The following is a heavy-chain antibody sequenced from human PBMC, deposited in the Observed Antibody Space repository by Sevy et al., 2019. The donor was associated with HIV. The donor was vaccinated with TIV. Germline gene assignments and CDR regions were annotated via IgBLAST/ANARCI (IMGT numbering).Heavy chain of an antibody. J-gene: IGHJ4*02. D-gene: IGHD2-15*01. V-gene: IGHV1-18*01. CDR2: ISAYNGDT. CDR3: ARDRSRKGYCSGGSCPIDY. Sequence: ASVNVSCKASGYTFTSYGISWVRQAPGQGLEWMGWISAYNGDTNYAQKLQGRVTMTTDTSTSTAYMELRSLRSDDTAVYYCARDRSRKGYCSGGSCPIDYWGQGTLVTVSS. CDR1: GYTFTSYG.